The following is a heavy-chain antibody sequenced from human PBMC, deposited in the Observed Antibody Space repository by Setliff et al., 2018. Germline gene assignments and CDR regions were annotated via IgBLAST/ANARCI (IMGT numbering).Heavy chain of an antibody. D-gene: IGHD3-16*01. CDR3: TTGGKKGGYYYGMDV. J-gene: IGHJ6*04. CDR2: IKSKTDGGTT. Sequence: GGSLRLSCAASGFTFSNAWMSWVRQAPGKGLEWVGRIKSKTDGGTTDYAAPVKGRFTISRDDSKNTLYLQMNSQKTEDKAVYYCTTGGKKGGYYYGMDVWGKGTTVTVSS. CDR1: GFTFSNAW. V-gene: IGHV3-15*01.